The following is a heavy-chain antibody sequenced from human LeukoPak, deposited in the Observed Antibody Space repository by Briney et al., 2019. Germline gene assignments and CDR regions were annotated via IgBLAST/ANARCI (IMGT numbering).Heavy chain of an antibody. Sequence: GASVKVSCKASEYTFTSYAMNWVRQAPGQGLEWMGWINTNTGNPTYGQGFTGRFVFSLDTSVSTAYLQISSLKAEDTAVYYCARELCVRGSGSYCPFDYWGQGTLVTVSS. CDR2: INTNTGNP. CDR3: ARELCVRGSGSYCPFDY. CDR1: EYTFTSYA. J-gene: IGHJ4*02. V-gene: IGHV7-4-1*02. D-gene: IGHD3-10*01.